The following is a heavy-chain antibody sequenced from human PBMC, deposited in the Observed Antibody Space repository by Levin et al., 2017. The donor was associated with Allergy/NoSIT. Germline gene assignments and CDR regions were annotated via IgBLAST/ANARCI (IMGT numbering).Heavy chain of an antibody. D-gene: IGHD3-10*01. CDR2: IIPIFGTA. J-gene: IGHJ5*02. Sequence: EASVKVSCKASGGTFSSYAISWVRQAPGQGLEWMGGIIPIFGTANYAQKFQGRVTITADKSTSTAYMELSSLRSEDTAVYYCARGPTTPYYYGSGNWFDPWGQGTLVTVSS. V-gene: IGHV1-69*06. CDR1: GGTFSSYA. CDR3: ARGPTTPYYYGSGNWFDP.